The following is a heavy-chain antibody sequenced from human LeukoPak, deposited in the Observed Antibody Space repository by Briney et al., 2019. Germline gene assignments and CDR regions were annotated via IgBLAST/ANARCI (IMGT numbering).Heavy chain of an antibody. Sequence: SETLSLTCTVSGGSISSYYWSWIRQPPGKGLEWIGYIYYSGSTNYNPSLKGRVTISVDTSKNQFSLKLSSVTAADTAMYYCARDWVFDYWGQGTLVTVSS. D-gene: IGHD3-16*01. V-gene: IGHV4-59*01. CDR2: IYYSGST. CDR1: GGSISSYY. CDR3: ARDWVFDY. J-gene: IGHJ4*02.